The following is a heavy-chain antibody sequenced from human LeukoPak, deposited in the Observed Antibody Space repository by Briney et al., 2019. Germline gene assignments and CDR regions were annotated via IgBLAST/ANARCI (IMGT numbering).Heavy chain of an antibody. J-gene: IGHJ4*02. CDR1: GGSISSYY. D-gene: IGHD3-22*01. V-gene: IGHV4-4*07. CDR3: ARGGQDYYDSSGYYGPGDY. CDR2: IYTSGST. Sequence: SETLSLTCTVSGGSISSYYWCSIRQPAGKGLEWIGRIYTSGSTNYNPSLKSRVTMSVDTSKNQFSLKLSSVTAADTAVYYCARGGQDYYDSSGYYGPGDYWGQGTLVTVSS.